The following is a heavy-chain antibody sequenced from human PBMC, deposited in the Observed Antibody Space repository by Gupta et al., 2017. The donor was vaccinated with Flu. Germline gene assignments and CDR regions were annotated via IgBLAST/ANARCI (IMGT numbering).Heavy chain of an antibody. CDR2: INHSGSN. J-gene: IGHJ6*02. CDR3: ASGLSNGQQLVRYYYYYGMDV. V-gene: IGHV4-34*01. Sequence: QVQLQQWGAGLLKPSETLSLTCAVYGGSFSGYYWSWIRQTPGKGLEWIGEINHSGSNNYNTSLKSRVTISVDTSKNQFSLKLSSVTAADTAVYYCASGLSNGQQLVRYYYYYGMDVWGQGTTVTVSS. D-gene: IGHD6-13*01. CDR1: GGSFSGYY.